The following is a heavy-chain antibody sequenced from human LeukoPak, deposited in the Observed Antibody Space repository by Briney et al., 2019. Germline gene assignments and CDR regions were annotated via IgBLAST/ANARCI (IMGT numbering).Heavy chain of an antibody. CDR1: GFTFSGPA. Sequence: GGSLRLSCATSGFTFSGPAIHWVRQASGKGLEWVGRIRSKANSYATTDVASVRGRFSISRDDSKNTAYLQMNSLKTEDTAVYYFTRPSYDSSLSGVVYWGQGTLVTVSS. CDR2: IRSKANSYAT. J-gene: IGHJ4*02. CDR3: TRPSYDSSLSGVVY. V-gene: IGHV3-73*01. D-gene: IGHD3-22*01.